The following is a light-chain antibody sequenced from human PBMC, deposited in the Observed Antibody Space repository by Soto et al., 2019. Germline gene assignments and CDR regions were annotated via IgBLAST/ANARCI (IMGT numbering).Light chain of an antibody. CDR2: DTS. CDR1: QSVSSSY. J-gene: IGKJ5*01. V-gene: IGKV3D-20*01. Sequence: IVLTQSPATLSLSPGETATLSCGASQSVSSSYVAWYQHKPGLAPRLLIHDTSSRAIRIPDRLSGSKSGTNFTLTIRRMEPEDVGMYYCQQYGSSPITFGQGTRLDMK. CDR3: QQYGSSPIT.